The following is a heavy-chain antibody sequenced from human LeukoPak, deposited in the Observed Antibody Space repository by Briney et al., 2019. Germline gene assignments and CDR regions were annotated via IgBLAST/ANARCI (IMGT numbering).Heavy chain of an antibody. V-gene: IGHV3-73*01. CDR3: TGNYYGSGSYADFDY. J-gene: IGHJ4*02. CDR2: IRSTANGYAT. CDR1: GFTFSGSA. Sequence: GGSLRLSCAASGFTFSGSALHWVRQASGKGLEWVGRIRSTANGYATAHAASVKGRFTISRDDSKNTAYLQMDSLKTEDTAVYYCTGNYYGSGSYADFDYWGQGTLVTVSS. D-gene: IGHD3-10*01.